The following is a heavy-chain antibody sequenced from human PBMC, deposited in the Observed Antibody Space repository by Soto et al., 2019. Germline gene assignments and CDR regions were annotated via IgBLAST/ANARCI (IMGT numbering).Heavy chain of an antibody. CDR2: FSAYNGNT. CDR3: ARGRAVRERGSYYFDY. D-gene: IGHD6-19*01. J-gene: IGHJ4*02. Sequence: ASVKVSCKASGYTFTSYGISWVRQAPGQGLEWMGWFSAYNGNTNYAQKLQGRVTMTTDTSTSTAYMELRSLRSDDTAVYYCARGRAVRERGSYYFDYWGQGTLVTVSS. CDR1: GYTFTSYG. V-gene: IGHV1-18*04.